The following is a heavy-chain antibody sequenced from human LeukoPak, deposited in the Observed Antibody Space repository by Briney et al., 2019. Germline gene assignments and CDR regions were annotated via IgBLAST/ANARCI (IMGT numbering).Heavy chain of an antibody. V-gene: IGHV2-26*01. CDR1: GFSLSNARMG. Sequence: SGPTLVNPTETLTLTCTVSGFSLSNARMGVSWIRQPPGKALEWLAHIFSNDEKSFSTSLKSRLTLSKDTSKRQVVLTMTNMVPVDTATYYCARIQDYEGAYMDVWGKGTTVTVSS. J-gene: IGHJ6*03. CDR2: IFSNDEK. D-gene: IGHD4-17*01. CDR3: ARIQDYEGAYMDV.